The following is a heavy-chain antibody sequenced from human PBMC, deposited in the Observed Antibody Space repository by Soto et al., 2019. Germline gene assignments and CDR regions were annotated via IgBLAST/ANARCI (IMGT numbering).Heavy chain of an antibody. CDR2: INAGNGNT. D-gene: IGHD2-8*01. CDR1: GYTFTSYS. CDR3: ARDPALMGWFDP. V-gene: IGHV1-3*01. J-gene: IGHJ5*02. Sequence: ASVKLSCKASGYTFTSYSMHWVRQAPGQRLEWMGWINAGNGNTKYSQKFRGRVTITRDTSASTAYMELSSLRSEDTAVYYCARDPALMGWFDPCGQGTLVTVSS.